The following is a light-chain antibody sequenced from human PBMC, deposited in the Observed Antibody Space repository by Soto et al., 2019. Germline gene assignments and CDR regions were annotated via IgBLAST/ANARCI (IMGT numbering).Light chain of an antibody. CDR1: PGISSY. CDR3: QRLNSYPFA. V-gene: IGKV1-9*01. CDR2: AAS. J-gene: IGKJ4*01. Sequence: DIQLTQSPSFLSASVGDRVTITCRASPGISSYLAWDQQKPEKDPKLLIYAASTLQRGVPSRFSGSGSGTEFTLTISSLHPEEVATYYCQRLNSYPFACGGGTKVEIK.